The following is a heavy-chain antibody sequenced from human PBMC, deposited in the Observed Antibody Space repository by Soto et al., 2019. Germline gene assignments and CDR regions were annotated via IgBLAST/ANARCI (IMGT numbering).Heavy chain of an antibody. D-gene: IGHD3-22*01. Sequence: QVQLVQSGAEVKKPGASVKVSCKASGYTFTSYAIHWVRQAPGQRLEWMGWINAGNGNTKYSQKFQGRVTITRDTSASTAYMELSSLRSEDTAVYYWARATPTYDGSGYYPPFVDYGGQGTLVTVSS. J-gene: IGHJ4*02. CDR2: INAGNGNT. CDR1: GYTFTSYA. CDR3: ARATPTYDGSGYYPPFVDY. V-gene: IGHV1-3*01.